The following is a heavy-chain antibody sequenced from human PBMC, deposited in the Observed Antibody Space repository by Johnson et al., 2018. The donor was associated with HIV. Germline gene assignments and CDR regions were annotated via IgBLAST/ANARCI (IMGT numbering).Heavy chain of an antibody. CDR1: GFTFSSYW. Sequence: VQLVESGGGLVQPGGSLRLSCAASGFTFSSYWMHWVRQAPGQGLEWVANIKQDGSETSYVDSVKGRFTISRDNAKNSVYLQMNSLRVADTAIYYCARGGSTAGFDIWGQGTMVTVSS. J-gene: IGHJ3*02. D-gene: IGHD6-19*01. CDR3: ARGGSTAGFDI. CDR2: IKQDGSET. V-gene: IGHV3-7*01.